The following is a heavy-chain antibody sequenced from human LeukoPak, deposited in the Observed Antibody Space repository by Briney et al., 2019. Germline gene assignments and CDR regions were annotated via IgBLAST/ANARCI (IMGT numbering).Heavy chain of an antibody. CDR3: ARRAITIFGVVNFDY. CDR1: GGSISSSSYY. V-gene: IGHV4-39*01. CDR2: IYYSGST. Sequence: SETLSLTCTVSGGSISSSSYYWGWIRQPPGTGLDWLGSIYYSGSTYYNPSLKSRVTISVDTSKNQFSLKLSSVTAADTAVYYCARRAITIFGVVNFDYWGQGTLVTVSS. J-gene: IGHJ4*02. D-gene: IGHD3-3*01.